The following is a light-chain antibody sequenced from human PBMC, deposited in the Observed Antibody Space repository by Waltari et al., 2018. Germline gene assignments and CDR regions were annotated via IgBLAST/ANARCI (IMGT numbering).Light chain of an antibody. J-gene: IGKJ1*01. Sequence: EIVLTQSPGTLSLSPGERGHLSCRASQSVSRVLAWYQQKPGQAPRLLIYGASTRSTVIPDRFSGIVSGTDFSLTISRLEPEDFAVYYCQKYDRLPATFGQGTKVEIK. CDR2: GAS. V-gene: IGKV3-20*01. CDR1: QSVSRV. CDR3: QKYDRLPAT.